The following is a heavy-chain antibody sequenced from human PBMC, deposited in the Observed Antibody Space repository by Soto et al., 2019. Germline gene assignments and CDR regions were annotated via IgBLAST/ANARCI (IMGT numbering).Heavy chain of an antibody. Sequence: SETLSLTCTVSGGSISNGYYYWSWVRQNPGKGLKWIGHIHHSGRTYYNPSLKSRVTISVDTSKNQFSLNLSSVTAADTAVYYCARIPSPWGQGTLVTVSS. CDR2: IHHSGRT. J-gene: IGHJ5*02. CDR3: ARIPSP. V-gene: IGHV4-30-4*08. D-gene: IGHD2-21*01. CDR1: GGSISNGYYY.